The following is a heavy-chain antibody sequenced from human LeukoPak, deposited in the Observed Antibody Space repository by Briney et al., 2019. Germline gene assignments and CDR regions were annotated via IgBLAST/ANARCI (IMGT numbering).Heavy chain of an antibody. J-gene: IGHJ6*02. CDR3: ARDIEGFWSANYYYGMDV. Sequence: PGGSLRLSCAASRLTFSSYAMGWVRQAPGKGLEWVSSISGSGHSTYYADSVKGRFTISRDNSKNTLYLQMNSLRAEDTAVYYCARDIEGFWSANYYYGMDVWGQGTTVTVSS. CDR1: RLTFSSYA. CDR2: ISGSGHST. D-gene: IGHD3-3*01. V-gene: IGHV3-23*01.